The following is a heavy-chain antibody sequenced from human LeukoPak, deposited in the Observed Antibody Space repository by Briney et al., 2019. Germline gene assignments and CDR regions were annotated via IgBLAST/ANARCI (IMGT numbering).Heavy chain of an antibody. CDR1: GGSISGYY. CDR2: IYYSGST. J-gene: IGHJ3*02. V-gene: IGHV4-59*01. Sequence: SETLSLTCTVSGGSISGYYWSWIRQPPGKGLEWIGYIYYSGSTNYNPSLKSRVTISVDTSKNQFSLKLSSVTAADTAVYYCTSSQTQSDDAFDIWGQGTMVTVSS. CDR3: TSSQTQSDDAFDI.